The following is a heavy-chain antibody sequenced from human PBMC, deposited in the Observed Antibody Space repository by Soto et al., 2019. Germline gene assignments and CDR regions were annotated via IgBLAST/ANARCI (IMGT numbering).Heavy chain of an antibody. V-gene: IGHV5-51*01. Sequence: GESLKISCKGSGYSFTSYWIGWVRQMPGKGLEWMGIIYPGGSDTRYSPSFQGQVTISADKSISTAYLQWSSLKASDTAMYYCASSYYYDSSGSLDAFDIWGQGTMVTVSS. CDR3: ASSYYYDSSGSLDAFDI. D-gene: IGHD3-22*01. J-gene: IGHJ3*02. CDR2: IYPGGSDT. CDR1: GYSFTSYW.